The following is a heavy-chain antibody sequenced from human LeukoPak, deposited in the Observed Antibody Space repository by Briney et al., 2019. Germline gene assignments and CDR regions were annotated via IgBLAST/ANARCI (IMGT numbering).Heavy chain of an antibody. CDR3: AATVVSRLAEYFQH. D-gene: IGHD4-23*01. Sequence: AGGSLRLSCAASGFTVRSNYMSWVRRAPGKGLEWVSIIYSGGSTYYADSVKGRFTISRDNSKNTLYLQMNGLRAEDTAVYYCAATVVSRLAEYFQHWGQGTLVTVSS. CDR2: IYSGGST. J-gene: IGHJ1*01. V-gene: IGHV3-53*01. CDR1: GFTVRSNY.